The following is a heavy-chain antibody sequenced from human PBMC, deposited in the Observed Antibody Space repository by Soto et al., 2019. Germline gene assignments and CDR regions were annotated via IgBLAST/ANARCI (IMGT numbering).Heavy chain of an antibody. Sequence: ASVKVSCKASGYTFTGYYMHWLRQAPGQGLEWMGWINPNSGGTNYAQKFQGWVTMTRDTSISTAYMELSRLRSDDTAVYYCARDLAAAGTGLDYWGQGTLVTVSS. CDR1: GYTFTGYY. CDR3: ARDLAAAGTGLDY. CDR2: INPNSGGT. D-gene: IGHD6-13*01. V-gene: IGHV1-2*04. J-gene: IGHJ4*02.